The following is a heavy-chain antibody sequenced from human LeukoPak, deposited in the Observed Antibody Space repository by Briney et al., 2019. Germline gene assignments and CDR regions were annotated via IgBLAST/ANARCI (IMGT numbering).Heavy chain of an antibody. Sequence: GGSLRLSCAASGFIFSSYSMNWVRQAPGKGLEWVSSISSSSTYIYYADSVKGRFTISRDNSKNTLYLQMNSLRAEDTAVYYCAKAVSGSFPLFDYWGQGTLVSVSS. CDR1: GFIFSSYS. CDR3: AKAVSGSFPLFDY. D-gene: IGHD3-22*01. J-gene: IGHJ4*02. CDR2: ISSSSTYI. V-gene: IGHV3-21*01.